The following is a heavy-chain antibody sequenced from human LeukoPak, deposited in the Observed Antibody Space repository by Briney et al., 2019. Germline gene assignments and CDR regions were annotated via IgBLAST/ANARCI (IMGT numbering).Heavy chain of an antibody. CDR1: GDTFISYA. Sequence: GCSVTVSCKASGDTFISYALNGVRQAPGEGVEWRGGIIPIFGTENYAQKFQGRVTITADKSTSTAYMELSSLRSENTAVYSCARAFGYDILTGYYYYWGQGTLVTVSS. J-gene: IGHJ4*02. V-gene: IGHV1-69*06. D-gene: IGHD3-9*01. CDR3: ARAFGYDILTGYYYY. CDR2: IIPIFGTE.